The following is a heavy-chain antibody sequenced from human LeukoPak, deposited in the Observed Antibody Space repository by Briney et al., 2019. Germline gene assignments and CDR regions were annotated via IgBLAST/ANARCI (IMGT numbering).Heavy chain of an antibody. Sequence: GGSLRLSCAASRFTFSSYAMSWVRQAPGKGLEWVSAISGSGGSTYYADSVKGRFTISRDNSKNTLYLQMNSLRAEDTAVYYCAKKGYCSGGSCLWRAFDIWGQGTMVTVSS. D-gene: IGHD2-15*01. CDR2: ISGSGGST. J-gene: IGHJ3*02. CDR3: AKKGYCSGGSCLWRAFDI. V-gene: IGHV3-23*01. CDR1: RFTFSSYA.